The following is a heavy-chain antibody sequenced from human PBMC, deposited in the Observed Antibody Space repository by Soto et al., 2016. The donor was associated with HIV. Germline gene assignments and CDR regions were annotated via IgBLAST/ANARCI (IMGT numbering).Heavy chain of an antibody. CDR1: GGSISSSSYY. Sequence: QLQLQESGPGLVKPSETLSLTCTVSGGSISSSSYYWGWIRQPPGKGLEWIGSIYYSGITYYNPSLKSRVTISVDTSKNQFSLKLNSVTAADTAVYYCASKMGRGFLDAFDIWGQGTMVTVSS. J-gene: IGHJ3*02. D-gene: IGHD2-8*01. CDR3: ASKMGRGFLDAFDI. V-gene: IGHV4-39*01. CDR2: IYYSGIT.